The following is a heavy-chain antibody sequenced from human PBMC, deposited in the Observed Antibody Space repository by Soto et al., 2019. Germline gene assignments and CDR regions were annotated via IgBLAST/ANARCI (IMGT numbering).Heavy chain of an antibody. CDR1: GFTFSSYA. J-gene: IGHJ4*02. CDR3: AKDPDSSGYYPPGIDY. D-gene: IGHD3-22*01. Sequence: GGSLRLSCAASGFTFSSYAMSWVRQAPGKGLEWVSAISGSGGSTYYADSVKGRFTISRDNSKNTLYLQMNSLRAEDTAVYYCAKDPDSSGYYPPGIDYWGQGTLVTVSS. V-gene: IGHV3-23*01. CDR2: ISGSGGST.